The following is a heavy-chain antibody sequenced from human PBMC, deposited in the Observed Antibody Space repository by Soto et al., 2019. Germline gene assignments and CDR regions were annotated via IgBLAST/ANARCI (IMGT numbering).Heavy chain of an antibody. CDR2: IYHSGST. V-gene: IGHV4-38-2*02. D-gene: IGHD5-18*01. CDR3: ARDWDTAMVAFDY. Sequence: SETLSLTCAVSGYSISSGYYWGWIRQPPGKGLEWIGSIYHSGSTYYNPSLKIRVTISVDTSKNQFSLKLSSVTAADTAVYYCARDWDTAMVAFDYWGQGTLVTVSS. J-gene: IGHJ4*02. CDR1: GYSISSGYY.